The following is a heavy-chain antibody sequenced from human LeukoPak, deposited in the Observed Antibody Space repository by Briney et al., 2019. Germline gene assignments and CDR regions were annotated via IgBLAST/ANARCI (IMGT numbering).Heavy chain of an antibody. CDR2: IIPIFGTA. CDR3: ARNRDGYNYFWFDS. Sequence: SVKVSCKASGGTFSSYAISWVRQAPGQGLEWMGGIIPIFGTANYAQKFQGRVTITADESTSTAYMELSSLRSEDTAVYYCARNRDGYNYFWFDSWGQGTLVTVSS. CDR1: GGTFSSYA. V-gene: IGHV1-69*01. D-gene: IGHD5-24*01. J-gene: IGHJ5*01.